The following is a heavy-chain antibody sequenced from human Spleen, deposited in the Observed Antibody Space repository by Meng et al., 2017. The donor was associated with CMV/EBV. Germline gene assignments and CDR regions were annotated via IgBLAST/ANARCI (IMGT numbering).Heavy chain of an antibody. CDR2: INHSGST. V-gene: IGHV4-34*01. D-gene: IGHD2-15*01. CDR3: ARAPTYCSGGSCYPYFDY. J-gene: IGHJ4*02. Sequence: QVQLQQWGAGLLKPSETLSLTCAVYCGSFSGYYWSWIRQPPGKGLEWIGEINHSGSTNYNPSLKSRVTISVDTSKNQFSLKLSSVTAADTAVYYCARAPTYCSGGSCYPYFDYWGQGTLVTVSS. CDR1: CGSFSGYY.